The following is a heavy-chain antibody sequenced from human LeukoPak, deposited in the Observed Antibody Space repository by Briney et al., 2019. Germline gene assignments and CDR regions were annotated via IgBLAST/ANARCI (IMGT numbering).Heavy chain of an antibody. V-gene: IGHV1-2*02. CDR1: GYTFTGYY. CDR2: INPNSGGT. CDR3: AVWFGELYGMDV. D-gene: IGHD3-10*01. Sequence: ASVKVSCKASGYTFTGYYMHWVRQAPGQGLEWMGWINPNSGGTNYAQKFQGRVTMTRDTSISTAHMELSRLRSDDTAVYYCAVWFGELYGMDVWGQGTTVTVSS. J-gene: IGHJ6*02.